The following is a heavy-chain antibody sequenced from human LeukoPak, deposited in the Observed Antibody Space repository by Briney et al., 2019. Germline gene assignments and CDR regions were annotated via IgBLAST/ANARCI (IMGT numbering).Heavy chain of an antibody. D-gene: IGHD4-11*01. CDR2: INHSGNT. Sequence: SETLSLTCAVSGGSFSGYYRSWIRQSPGKGLEWIGEINHSGNTNYNPSLKSRVTISVDTSKNQFSLKLSSVTAADTAVYYCATSLTTVTHYYYYMDVWGKGTTVTISS. CDR3: ATSLTTVTHYYYYMDV. CDR1: GGSFSGYY. V-gene: IGHV4-34*01. J-gene: IGHJ6*03.